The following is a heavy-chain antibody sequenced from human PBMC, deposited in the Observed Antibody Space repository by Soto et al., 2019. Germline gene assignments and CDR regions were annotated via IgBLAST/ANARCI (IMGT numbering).Heavy chain of an antibody. CDR2: IVGSDGKT. CDR1: GFSFASFA. D-gene: IGHD5-12*01. CDR3: AKWTYLNF. J-gene: IGHJ4*02. Sequence: GGSLRLSCTTSGFSFASFALTWVRQAPGEGLEWVATIVGSDGKTHYADSVKGRFSISRDTSRNTVYLQMNNPGADNTAIYYCAKWTYLNFWGQGTRVTVSS. V-gene: IGHV3-23*01.